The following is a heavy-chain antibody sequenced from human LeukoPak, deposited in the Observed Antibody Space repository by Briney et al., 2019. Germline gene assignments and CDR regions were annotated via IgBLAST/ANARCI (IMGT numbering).Heavy chain of an antibody. CDR3: AKDRYYYDSSYYFDY. J-gene: IGHJ4*02. Sequence: GGSLRLSCAASGFTFSSYGMHWVRQAPGKGLEWVAVISYDGSNKYYADSVKGRFTISRDNPKNTLYLQMNSLRAEDTAVYYCAKDRYYYDSSYYFDYWGQGTLVTVSS. CDR2: ISYDGSNK. V-gene: IGHV3-30*18. D-gene: IGHD3-22*01. CDR1: GFTFSSYG.